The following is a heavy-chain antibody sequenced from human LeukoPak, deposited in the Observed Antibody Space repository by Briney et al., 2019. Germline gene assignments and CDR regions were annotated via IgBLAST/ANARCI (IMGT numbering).Heavy chain of an antibody. Sequence: GGSLRLSCAASGFTFSSYAMSWVRQAPGKGLEWVSAISGSGGSTYYADSVKGRFTISRDNSKNMLYLQMNSLRAEDTAVYYCAKVSFPLGYAFDIWGQGTMVTVSS. D-gene: IGHD7-27*01. CDR2: ISGSGGST. CDR3: AKVSFPLGYAFDI. J-gene: IGHJ3*02. CDR1: GFTFSSYA. V-gene: IGHV3-23*01.